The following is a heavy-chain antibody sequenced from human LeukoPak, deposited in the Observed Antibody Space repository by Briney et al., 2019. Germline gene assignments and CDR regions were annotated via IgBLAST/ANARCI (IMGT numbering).Heavy chain of an antibody. CDR1: GGSISSGGYY. V-gene: IGHV4-31*03. J-gene: IGHJ6*04. CDR3: ARDLPYGSGSYYRYYYYGMDV. D-gene: IGHD3-10*01. Sequence: PSETLSLTCTVSGGSISSGGYYWSWIRQHPGKGLEWIEYIYYSGSTYYNPSLKSRVTISVDTSKNQFSLKLSSVTAADTAVYYCARDLPYGSGSYYRYYYYGMDVWGKGTTVTVSS. CDR2: IYYSGST.